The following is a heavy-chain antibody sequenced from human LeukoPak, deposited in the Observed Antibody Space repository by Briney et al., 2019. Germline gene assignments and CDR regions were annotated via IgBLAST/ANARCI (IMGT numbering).Heavy chain of an antibody. Sequence: SETLSLTCAVYGGSFSGYYWSWIRQPPGKGLEWIGYIYYSGSTNYNPSLKSRVTISVDTSKNQFSLKLSSVTAADTAVYYCARDRLAAANWFDPWGQGTLVTVSS. CDR1: GGSFSGYY. J-gene: IGHJ5*02. D-gene: IGHD6-13*01. CDR2: IYYSGST. CDR3: ARDRLAAANWFDP. V-gene: IGHV4-59*01.